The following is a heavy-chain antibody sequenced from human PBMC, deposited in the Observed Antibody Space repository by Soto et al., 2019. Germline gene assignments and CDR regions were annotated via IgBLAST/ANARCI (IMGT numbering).Heavy chain of an antibody. V-gene: IGHV5-51*01. CDR3: ARHAKYGSGSYYYYYYGMDV. Sequence: LKISCKGSGYSFTSYWIGWVRQMPGKGLEWMGIIYPGDSDTRYSPSFQGQVTISADKSISTAYLQWSSLKASDTAMYYCARHAKYGSGSYYYYYYGMDVWGQGTTVTVYS. J-gene: IGHJ6*02. CDR1: GYSFTSYW. CDR2: IYPGDSDT. D-gene: IGHD3-10*01.